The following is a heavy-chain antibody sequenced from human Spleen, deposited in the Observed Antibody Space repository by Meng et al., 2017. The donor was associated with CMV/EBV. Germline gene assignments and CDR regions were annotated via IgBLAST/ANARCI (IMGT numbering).Heavy chain of an antibody. CDR1: GASISSGSYY. V-gene: IGHV4-31*03. J-gene: IGHJ5*02. Sequence: SETLSLTCTVSGASISSGSYYWSWIRQHPGKGLEWIGYIHYTGTTYYNPSLQSRVIISIDTSKNHFSLKVSSVTTADTAVYYCARDGPEAGLAIDRWGQGTLVTVSS. D-gene: IGHD6-13*01. CDR3: ARDGPEAGLAIDR. CDR2: IHYTGTT.